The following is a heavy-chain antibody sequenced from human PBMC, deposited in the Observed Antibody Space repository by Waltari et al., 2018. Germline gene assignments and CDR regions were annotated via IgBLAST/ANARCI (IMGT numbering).Heavy chain of an antibody. D-gene: IGHD2-15*01. CDR1: GFTFSSYS. Sequence: EVQLVESGGGLVKPGGSLRLSCAASGFTFSSYSMNWVRQAPGKGLEWVSSISSSSSYIYYADSVKGRFTISRDNSGNTVYLQMDNLRAEDTAVYYCARDKGCSGDSCYSFVYYYGMDVWGQGTTVTVSS. J-gene: IGHJ6*02. CDR2: ISSSSSYI. V-gene: IGHV3-21*01. CDR3: ARDKGCSGDSCYSFVYYYGMDV.